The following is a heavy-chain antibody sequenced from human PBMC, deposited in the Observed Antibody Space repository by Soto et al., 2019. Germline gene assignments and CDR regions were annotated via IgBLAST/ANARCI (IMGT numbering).Heavy chain of an antibody. V-gene: IGHV1-2*02. D-gene: IGHD3-22*01. CDR3: ARSSFYDSSGYYYFPFDY. Sequence: ASVKVSCKASGYTFTGYYMHWVRQAPGQGLEWMGWINPNSGGTNYAQKFQGRVTMTRDTSISTAYMELSRLRSDDTAVYYCARSSFYDSSGYYYFPFDYWGQGTLVTAPQ. CDR2: INPNSGGT. CDR1: GYTFTGYY. J-gene: IGHJ4*02.